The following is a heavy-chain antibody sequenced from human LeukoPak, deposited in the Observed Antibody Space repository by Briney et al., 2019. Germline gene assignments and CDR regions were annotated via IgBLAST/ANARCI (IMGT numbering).Heavy chain of an antibody. CDR2: INPNSGDT. CDR1: GYIFTGYY. D-gene: IGHD1-26*01. J-gene: IGHJ6*03. CDR3: ARDRGSYLAYYYYMDV. Sequence: ASVKVSCKASGYIFTGYYMHWVRQAPGQGLERMGWINPNSGDTNYAQKFQGRVTMTRDTSISTAYMELSRLRSDDTAVYYCARDRGSYLAYYYYMDVWGKGTTVSVSS. V-gene: IGHV1-2*02.